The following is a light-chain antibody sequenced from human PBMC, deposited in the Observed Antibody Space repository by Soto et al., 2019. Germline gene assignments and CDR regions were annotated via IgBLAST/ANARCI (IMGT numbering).Light chain of an antibody. CDR1: QSVTSDY. Sequence: IVLTQSPGTLSLSPVERATLSCRASQSVTSDYLAWYQQKPGQAPRLLIRGASSRATGIPDRFSGSGSGTDFTLTISRMEPEDFAVYYCKQYGRPFGQGTKVDIK. J-gene: IGKJ1*01. V-gene: IGKV3-20*01. CDR2: GAS. CDR3: KQYGRP.